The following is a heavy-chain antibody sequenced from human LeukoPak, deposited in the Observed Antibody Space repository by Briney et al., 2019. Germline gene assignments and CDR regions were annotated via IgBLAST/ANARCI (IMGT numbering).Heavy chain of an antibody. V-gene: IGHV3-21*01. CDR3: ASVTLRYCSGGSCYPDY. CDR1: GFTFSSYS. J-gene: IGHJ4*02. D-gene: IGHD2-15*01. CDR2: ISSSSSYI. Sequence: GGSLRLSRAASGFTFSSYSMNWVRQAPGKGLEWVSSISSSSSYIYYADSVKGRFTISRGNAKNSLYLQMNSLRAEDTAVYYCASVTLRYCSGGSCYPDYWGQGTLVTVSS.